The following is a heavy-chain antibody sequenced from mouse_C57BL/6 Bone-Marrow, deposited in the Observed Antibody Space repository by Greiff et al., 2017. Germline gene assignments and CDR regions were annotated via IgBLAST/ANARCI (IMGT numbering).Heavy chain of an antibody. V-gene: IGHV1-15*01. J-gene: IGHJ3*01. CDR1: GYTFTDYE. Sequence: QVQLKESGAELVRPGASVTLSCKASGYTFTDYEMHWVKQTPVHGLEWIGAIDPETGGTAYNQKFKCKAILTADKSSSTAYMELRSLTSEDSAVYYCTRWGITTVVDFAYWGQGTLVTVSA. CDR2: IDPETGGT. D-gene: IGHD1-1*01. CDR3: TRWGITTVVDFAY.